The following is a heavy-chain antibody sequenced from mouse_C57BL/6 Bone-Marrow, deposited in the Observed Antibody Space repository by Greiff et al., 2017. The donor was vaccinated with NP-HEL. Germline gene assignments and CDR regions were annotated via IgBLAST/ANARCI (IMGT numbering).Heavy chain of an antibody. D-gene: IGHD1-1*01. CDR2: IYPRDGST. CDR3: ARYDYGGSWGNYFDY. Sequence: QVHVKQSDAELVKPGASVTISCKVSGYTFTDHTIHWMKQRPEQGLEWIGYIYPRDGSTKYNEKFKGKAPLPAAKASSTAYMQLNSLTSEDSAVYFFARYDYGGSWGNYFDYWGQGITLTVSS. J-gene: IGHJ2*01. V-gene: IGHV1-78*01. CDR1: GYTFTDHT.